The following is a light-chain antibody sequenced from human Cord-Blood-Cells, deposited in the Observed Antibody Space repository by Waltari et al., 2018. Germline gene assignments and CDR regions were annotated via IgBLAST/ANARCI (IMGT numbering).Light chain of an antibody. CDR1: QGISCY. Sequence: QFTDSPSPLSASVGKGVTNPCPNSQGISCYVAWYQQKPGKALKLLIYAASTLQSGVPGRFSGSESEKDFTPHISSLQPEDFATYYFNELTLFGHGTKVEIK. V-gene: IGKV1-9*01. CDR2: AAS. CDR3: NELTL. J-gene: IGKJ2*01.